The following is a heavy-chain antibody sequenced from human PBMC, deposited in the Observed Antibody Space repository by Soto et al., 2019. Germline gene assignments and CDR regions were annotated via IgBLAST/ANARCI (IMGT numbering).Heavy chain of an antibody. CDR1: GFTFDDYA. CDR2: ISWNSGSI. D-gene: IGHD6-19*01. V-gene: IGHV3-9*01. J-gene: IGHJ4*02. CDR3: AKDRVAGTVEYYFDY. Sequence: EVQLVESGGGLVQPGRSLRLSCAASGFTFDDYAMHWVRQAPGKGLEWVSGISWNSGSIGYADSVKGRFTISRDNAKNSLYLQMNSLRAEDTPLYYCAKDRVAGTVEYYFDYWGQGTLVTVSS.